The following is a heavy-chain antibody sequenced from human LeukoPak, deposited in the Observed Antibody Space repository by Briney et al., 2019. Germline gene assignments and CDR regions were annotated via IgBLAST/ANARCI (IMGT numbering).Heavy chain of an antibody. J-gene: IGHJ3*02. CDR2: IYYSGST. CDR1: GGSISSSSYY. Sequence: SETLSLTCTVSGGSISSSSYYGGWIRQPPGKGLEWIGSIYYSGSTYYNPSLKSQVTISVDTSKNQFSLKLSSVTAADTAVYYCARQARDAFDIWGQGTMVTVSS. V-gene: IGHV4-39*01. CDR3: ARQARDAFDI.